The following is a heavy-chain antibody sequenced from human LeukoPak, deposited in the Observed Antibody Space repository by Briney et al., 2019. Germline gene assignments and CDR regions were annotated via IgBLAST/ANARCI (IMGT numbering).Heavy chain of an antibody. V-gene: IGHV3-21*01. CDR3: ARDNSDFWYTWFDP. CDR1: GFTFSSYS. Sequence: GGSLRLSCAATGFTFSSYSMNWVRQAPGRGLEWVSSISSSSSYIYYADSVKGRFTISRDNAKNSLYLQMNSLRAEDTAVYYCARDNSDFWYTWFDPWGQGTLVTVSS. D-gene: IGHD3-3*01. CDR2: ISSSSSYI. J-gene: IGHJ5*02.